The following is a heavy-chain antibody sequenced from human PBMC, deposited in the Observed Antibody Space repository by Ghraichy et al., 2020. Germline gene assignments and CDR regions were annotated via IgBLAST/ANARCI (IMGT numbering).Heavy chain of an antibody. J-gene: IGHJ4*02. CDR1: TYTFTNYY. D-gene: IGHD4-23*01. CDR2: INPQTGGK. Sequence: ASLKVSCQATTYTFTNYYIHWVRQAPGKGLEWVGRINPQTGGKSYARDFETRASMTRDASISELYLEVRGLTSDDTASYYCARARWGLDLVYWGQGTPVTVSP. V-gene: IGHV1-2*06. CDR3: ARARWGLDLVY.